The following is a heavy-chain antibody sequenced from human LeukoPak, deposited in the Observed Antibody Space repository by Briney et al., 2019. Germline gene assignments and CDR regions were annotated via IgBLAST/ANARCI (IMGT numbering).Heavy chain of an antibody. CDR1: GFSFCGYW. Sequence: GGSLRLSCAASGFSFCGYWMTWVRQAPGKGLEWVANIKEDGSEKYYADFVKGRFTISRDNAKDSLDLQMNSLRAEDTAVYYCARRGSTDYWGQGTLVTVSS. D-gene: IGHD2/OR15-2a*01. V-gene: IGHV3-7*03. J-gene: IGHJ4*02. CDR2: IKEDGSEK. CDR3: ARRGSTDY.